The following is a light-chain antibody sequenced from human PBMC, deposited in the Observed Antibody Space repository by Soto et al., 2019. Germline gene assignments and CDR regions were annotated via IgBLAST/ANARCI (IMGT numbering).Light chain of an antibody. J-gene: IGLJ2*01. V-gene: IGLV2-14*01. CDR3: SSYTSSSTLVV. CDR1: SSDVGGDNY. Sequence: QSALTQPASVSGSPGQAVTIACPGTSSDVGGDNYVSLYQQHPGKAPKLMIYDVSNRPSGVSNRFSGSKSGNTACLTISGLQAEDETDYYCSSYTSSSTLVVFGGGTKLTVL. CDR2: DVS.